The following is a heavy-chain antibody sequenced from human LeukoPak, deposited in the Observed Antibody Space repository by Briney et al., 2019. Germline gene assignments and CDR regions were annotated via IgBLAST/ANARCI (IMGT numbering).Heavy chain of an antibody. CDR2: IYYSGST. Sequence: SETLSLTCTVSGGSISSYYWSWIRQPPGKGLEWIGYIYYSGSTNYNPSLKSRVTISVDTSKNQFSLKLSFVTAADTAVYYCARDSYPNDAFDIWGQGTMVTVSS. CDR1: GGSISSYY. J-gene: IGHJ3*02. CDR3: ARDSYPNDAFDI. V-gene: IGHV4-59*01.